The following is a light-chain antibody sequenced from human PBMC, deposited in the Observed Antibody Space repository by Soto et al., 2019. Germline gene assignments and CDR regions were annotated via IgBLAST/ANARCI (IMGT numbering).Light chain of an antibody. Sequence: SYELTQPPSVSVSPGQTARITCSGDALSKQYVYWYRQRPGQAPTLLISKDTERPSGIPARFSGSTSGTTVTLTITGAQTEDEADYYCQSADITSTYEVFGGGTKLTVL. CDR2: KDT. J-gene: IGLJ2*01. CDR1: ALSKQY. V-gene: IGLV3-25*02. CDR3: QSADITSTYEV.